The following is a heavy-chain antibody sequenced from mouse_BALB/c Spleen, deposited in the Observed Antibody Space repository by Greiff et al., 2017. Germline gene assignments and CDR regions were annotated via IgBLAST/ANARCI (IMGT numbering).Heavy chain of an antibody. CDR2: INSNGGST. CDR1: GFTFSSYG. CDR3: ARESLYYGSAWFAY. V-gene: IGHV5-6-3*01. D-gene: IGHD1-1*01. Sequence: EVQLQESGGGLVQPGGSLKLSCAASGFTFSSYGMSWVRQTPDKRLELVATINSNGGSTYYPDSVKGRFTISRDNAKNTLYLQMSSLKSEDTAMYYCARESLYYGSAWFAYWGQGTLVTVSA. J-gene: IGHJ3*01.